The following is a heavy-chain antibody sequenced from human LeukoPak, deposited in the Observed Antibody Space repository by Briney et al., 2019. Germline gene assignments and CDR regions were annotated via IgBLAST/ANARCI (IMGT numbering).Heavy chain of an antibody. CDR2: ISYDGSNK. CDR1: GFTFSNAW. Sequence: GGSLRLSCAASGFTFSNAWMSWVRQAPGKGLEWVAVISYDGSNKYYADSVKGRFTISRDNSKNTLYLQMNSLRSEDTAVYYCAGEGEGRWLQFNLDYWGQGTLVTVSS. J-gene: IGHJ4*02. CDR3: AGEGEGRWLQFNLDY. V-gene: IGHV3-30*03. D-gene: IGHD5-24*01.